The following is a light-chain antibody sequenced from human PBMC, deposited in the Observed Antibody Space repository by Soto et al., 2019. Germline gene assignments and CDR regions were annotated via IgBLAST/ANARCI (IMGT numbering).Light chain of an antibody. CDR2: AAS. Sequence: EIVLTQSPGTLSLSPGERATLSCMASQSVSRSLLSWYQQKPGQAPRPLISAASSRATGIPDRFSGSGSGTDFTLTISRLEPEDFAVYYCQTYGDSLFTFGPGTKVEI. CDR1: QSVSRSL. V-gene: IGKV3-20*01. J-gene: IGKJ3*01. CDR3: QTYGDSLFT.